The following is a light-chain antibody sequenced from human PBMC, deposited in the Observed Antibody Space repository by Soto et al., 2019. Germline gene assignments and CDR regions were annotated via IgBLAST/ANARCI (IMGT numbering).Light chain of an antibody. J-gene: IGLJ1*01. V-gene: IGLV2-14*03. CDR2: DVS. Sequence: QSALTQPASVSASPGQSITISCTGTISDVGGYNYVSWYQQHPGKAPKLMIFDVSNRPSGVSNRFSGSKSGYTASLTISGLQAEDEADYYCSSYTSSSTYVFGTGTKVTVL. CDR3: SSYTSSSTYV. CDR1: ISDVGGYNY.